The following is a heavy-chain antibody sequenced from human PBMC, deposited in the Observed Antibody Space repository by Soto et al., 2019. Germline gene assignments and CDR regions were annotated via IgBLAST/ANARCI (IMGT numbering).Heavy chain of an antibody. V-gene: IGHV5-51*03. Sequence: EVYLAQSGAEGKKPGESLKISCKGSGYNFNRYWIGWVRQMPGKGLEWMGVIYPGDSDTRYSPSLQGQVTISADKSSSAAYLQWSSLQASDTATYYCARSLVNGTYEAFDIWGQGTMVTVSS. J-gene: IGHJ3*02. D-gene: IGHD6-13*01. CDR1: GYNFNRYW. CDR3: ARSLVNGTYEAFDI. CDR2: IYPGDSDT.